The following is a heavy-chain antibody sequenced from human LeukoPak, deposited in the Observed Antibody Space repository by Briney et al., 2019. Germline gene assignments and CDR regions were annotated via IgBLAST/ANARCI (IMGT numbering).Heavy chain of an antibody. J-gene: IGHJ1*01. Sequence: ASVKVSCKASGYTFTSYYMHWVRQAPGQGLEWMGWINLNSGGTNYAQKFQGRVTMTRDTSISTAYMELSRLRSDDTAVYYCARDRYCSSTSCYTTAYFQHWGQGTLVTVSS. V-gene: IGHV1-2*02. CDR2: INLNSGGT. CDR1: GYTFTSYY. CDR3: ARDRYCSSTSCYTTAYFQH. D-gene: IGHD2-2*01.